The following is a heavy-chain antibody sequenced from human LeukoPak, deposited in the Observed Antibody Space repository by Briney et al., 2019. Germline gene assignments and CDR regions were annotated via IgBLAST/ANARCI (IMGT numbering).Heavy chain of an antibody. CDR2: IYYSGST. CDR1: GGSISSYY. V-gene: IGHV4-59*12. D-gene: IGHD3-22*01. J-gene: IGHJ1*01. CDR3: ARGHYYEVFQH. Sequence: SETLSLTCTVSGGSISSYYWSWIRQPPGKGLEWIGYIYYSGSTNYNPSLKSRVTISVDTSKNQFSLKLSSVTAADTAVYYCARGHYYEVFQHWGQGTLVTVSS.